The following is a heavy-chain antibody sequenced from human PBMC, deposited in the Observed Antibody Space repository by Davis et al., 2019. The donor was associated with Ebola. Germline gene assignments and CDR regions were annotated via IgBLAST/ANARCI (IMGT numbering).Heavy chain of an antibody. CDR2: ISAYNGNT. J-gene: IGHJ6*02. V-gene: IGHV1-18*01. CDR3: ARDFGREGYYYYYGMDV. Sequence: ASVKVSCKASGGTFSNYGITWVRQAPGQGLEWMGWISAYNGNTNYAQKLQGRVTMTTDTSTSTAYMELRSLRSDDTAVYYCARDFGREGYYYYYGMDVWGQGTTVTVSS. D-gene: IGHD3-10*01. CDR1: GGTFSNYG.